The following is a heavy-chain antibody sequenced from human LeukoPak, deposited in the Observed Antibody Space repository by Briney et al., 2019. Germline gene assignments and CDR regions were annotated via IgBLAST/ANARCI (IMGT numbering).Heavy chain of an antibody. CDR3: ARGGTVVTGAGYFDY. CDR2: INPNSGGT. Sequence: ASVKVSCKASGYTFTGYYMHWVRQAPGQGLEWMGWINPNSGGTNYAQKFQGRVTMTRDTSTSTVYMELRSLRSDDTAVYYCARGGTVVTGAGYFDYWGQGTLVTVST. CDR1: GYTFTGYY. D-gene: IGHD4-23*01. V-gene: IGHV1-2*02. J-gene: IGHJ4*02.